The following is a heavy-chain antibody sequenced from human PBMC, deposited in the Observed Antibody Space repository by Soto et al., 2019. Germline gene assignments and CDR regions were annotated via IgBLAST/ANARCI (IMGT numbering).Heavy chain of an antibody. CDR3: ARGSPEVSGYYLHHYYYGMDV. CDR2: ISAYNGNT. J-gene: IGHJ6*02. D-gene: IGHD3-22*01. CDR1: GYTFTSYG. Sequence: ASVKVSCKASGYTFTSYGISWVRQAPGQGLEWMGWISAYNGNTNYAQKLQGRVTMTTDTSTSTAYMELRSLRSDDTAVYYCARGSPEVSGYYLHHYYYGMDVWGQGTTVTVSS. V-gene: IGHV1-18*01.